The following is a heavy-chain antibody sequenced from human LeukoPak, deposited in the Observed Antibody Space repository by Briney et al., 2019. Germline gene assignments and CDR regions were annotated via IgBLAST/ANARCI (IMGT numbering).Heavy chain of an antibody. CDR3: AKDAQRGFDYSISFQY. CDR1: GFIFTDYG. V-gene: IGHV3-33*06. D-gene: IGHD4-11*01. CDR2: IWSDATNM. Sequence: GGSLRLSCAASGFIFTDYGVHWVRQTPGKGLEWVAAIWSDATNMYYGNSVKGRFFIQRDDFQNTVYLEMSSLRAEDTAVYYCAKDAQRGFDYSISFQYWGQGSLVTVSS. J-gene: IGHJ4*02.